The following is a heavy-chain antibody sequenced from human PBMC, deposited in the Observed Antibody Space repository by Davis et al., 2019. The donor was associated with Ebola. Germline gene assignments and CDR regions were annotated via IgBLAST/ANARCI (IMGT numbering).Heavy chain of an antibody. Sequence: GGSLRLSCAASGFTFSSYELTWVRQAPGKGLAWFSYISSSGSTIYYADSVKGRFTISRDNAKNSLYLQMNSLRAEDTAEYYCARVVVVNGDYFDYWGQGTLVTVSS. D-gene: IGHD2-2*01. CDR2: ISSSGSTI. V-gene: IGHV3-48*03. CDR3: ARVVVVNGDYFDY. CDR1: GFTFSSYE. J-gene: IGHJ4*02.